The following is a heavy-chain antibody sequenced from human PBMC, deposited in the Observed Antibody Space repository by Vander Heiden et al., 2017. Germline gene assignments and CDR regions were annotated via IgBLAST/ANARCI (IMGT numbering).Heavy chain of an antibody. CDR2: IIPIFGTA. CDR3: ARLDSSGYYFGY. D-gene: IGHD3-22*01. J-gene: IGHJ4*02. CDR1: GGPFSSYA. V-gene: IGHV1-69*06. Sequence: QVQLVQSGAEVKKPGSSVKVYCKASGGPFSSYAISWVRQAPGQGLEWMGGIIPIFGTANYAQKFQGRVTITADKSTSTAYMELSSLRSEDTAVYYCARLDSSGYYFGYWGQGTLVTVSS.